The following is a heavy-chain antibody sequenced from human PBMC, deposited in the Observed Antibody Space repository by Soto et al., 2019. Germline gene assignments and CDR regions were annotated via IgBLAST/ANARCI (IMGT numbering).Heavy chain of an antibody. J-gene: IGHJ4*02. D-gene: IGHD6-13*01. Sequence: EVQLVESGGGLVQPGRSLRLSCAASGFTFDDYAMHWVRQAPGKGLEWVSGISWNSGSIGYADSVKGRFTISRDNAKNSLYLQMNSLRAQDTALYCCAKDRSAAQRGSDYWGPGTQVT. CDR2: ISWNSGSI. CDR3: AKDRSAAQRGSDY. CDR1: GFTFDDYA. V-gene: IGHV3-9*01.